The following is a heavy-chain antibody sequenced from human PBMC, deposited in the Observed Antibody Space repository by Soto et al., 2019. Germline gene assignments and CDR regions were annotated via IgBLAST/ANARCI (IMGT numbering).Heavy chain of an antibody. Sequence: SETLSLTCAVYGGSFSGYYWSWIRQPPGKGLEWIGEINHSGSTNYNPSLKSRVTISVDTSKNQFSLKLSSMTAADTAVYYCARVGYCTNGVCPMTTVTTSYYYGMDVWGQGTTVTVSS. CDR2: INHSGST. D-gene: IGHD2-8*01. V-gene: IGHV4-34*01. J-gene: IGHJ6*02. CDR1: GGSFSGYY. CDR3: ARVGYCTNGVCPMTTVTTSYYYGMDV.